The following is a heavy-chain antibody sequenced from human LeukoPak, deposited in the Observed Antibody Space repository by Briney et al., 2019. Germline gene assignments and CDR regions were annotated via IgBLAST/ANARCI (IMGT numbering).Heavy chain of an antibody. CDR1: GGSISSYY. Sequence: SETLSLTCTVSGGSISSYYWSWLRQPPGKGLEWIGYIYYSGSTYYNPSLTSRVTISVDTSKNQFSLKLSSVTAADTAVYYCARSVGRGVYYDSSGYLDYWGQGTLVTVSS. J-gene: IGHJ4*02. V-gene: IGHV4-30-4*08. CDR2: IYYSGST. D-gene: IGHD3-22*01. CDR3: ARSVGRGVYYDSSGYLDY.